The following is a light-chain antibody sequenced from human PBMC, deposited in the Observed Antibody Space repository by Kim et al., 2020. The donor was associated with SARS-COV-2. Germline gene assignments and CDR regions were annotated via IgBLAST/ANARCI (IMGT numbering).Light chain of an antibody. V-gene: IGLV1-40*01. Sequence: QSVLTQPPSVSGAPGQRVTISCTGSTSNIGTDYDVHWYQQIPGTAPKLLIFGNSNRPSGVPDRFSGSKSGTSASLAITGLQAEDEADYYCQSYDSSLSGVFGGGTQLTVL. J-gene: IGLJ2*01. CDR2: GNS. CDR3: QSYDSSLSGV. CDR1: TSNIGTDYD.